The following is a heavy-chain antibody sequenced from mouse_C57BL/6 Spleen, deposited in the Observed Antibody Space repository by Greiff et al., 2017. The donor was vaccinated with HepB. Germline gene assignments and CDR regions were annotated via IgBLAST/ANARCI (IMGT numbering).Heavy chain of an antibody. Sequence: EVQLKESGAELVRPGASVKLSCTASGFNIKDDYMHWVKQRPEQGLEWIGWIDPENGDTEYASKFQGKATITADTSSNTAYLQLSSLTSEDTAVYYCTGGRGFAYWGQGTLVTVSA. J-gene: IGHJ3*01. CDR3: TGGRGFAY. CDR2: IDPENGDT. D-gene: IGHD6-1*01. CDR1: GFNIKDDY. V-gene: IGHV14-4*01.